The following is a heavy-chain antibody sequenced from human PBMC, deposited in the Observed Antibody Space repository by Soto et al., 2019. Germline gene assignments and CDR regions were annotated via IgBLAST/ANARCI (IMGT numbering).Heavy chain of an antibody. D-gene: IGHD1-26*01. V-gene: IGHV1-18*01. J-gene: IGHJ6*02. CDR3: ARGEGHLYYYYGMDV. Sequence: GASVKVSCKASVYTFTSYGNSCVRQAPGQGLEWMGWISAYNGNTNYAQKLQVRVTMTTDTSTSTAHMELRSLRSDDTAVYYCARGEGHLYYYYGMDVWGQGTTVTVSS. CDR1: VYTFTSYG. CDR2: ISAYNGNT.